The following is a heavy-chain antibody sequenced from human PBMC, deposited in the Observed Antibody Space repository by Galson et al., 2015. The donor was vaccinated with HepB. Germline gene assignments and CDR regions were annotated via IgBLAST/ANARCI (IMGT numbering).Heavy chain of an antibody. D-gene: IGHD3-10*01. CDR1: GFTFSNAW. CDR2: IKSKTDGGTT. Sequence: SLRLTCAASGFTFSNAWMSWVRQAPGKGLEWVGRIKSKTDGGTTDYAAPVKGRFTISRDDSKNTLYLQMNSLKTEDTAVYYCTTDHSALWFRELLYLPEYFQHWGQGTLVTVSS. J-gene: IGHJ1*01. V-gene: IGHV3-15*01. CDR3: TTDHSALWFRELLYLPEYFQH.